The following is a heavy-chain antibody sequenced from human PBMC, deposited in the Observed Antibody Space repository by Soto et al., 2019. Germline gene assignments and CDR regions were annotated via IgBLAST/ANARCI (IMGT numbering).Heavy chain of an antibody. Sequence: ASVKVSCKASGGTFSSYAISWVRQAPEKGLEWMGGFDPEDGETIYAQKFQGRATMTADKSTSTAYMELSSLRSEDTAVYYCARTEIRGYYYDSSGYLGYYYYYGMDVWGQGTTVTVSS. CDR2: FDPEDGET. CDR3: ARTEIRGYYYDSSGYLGYYYYYGMDV. D-gene: IGHD3-22*01. V-gene: IGHV1-69*10. CDR1: GGTFSSYA. J-gene: IGHJ6*02.